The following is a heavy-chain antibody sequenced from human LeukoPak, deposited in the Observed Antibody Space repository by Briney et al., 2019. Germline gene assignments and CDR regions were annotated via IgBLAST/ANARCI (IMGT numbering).Heavy chain of an antibody. J-gene: IGHJ4*02. D-gene: IGHD6-13*01. Sequence: SETLSLTCTVSGGSISSGDYYWSWIRQPRGKGLEWIGYIYYSGSTYYNPSLKSRVTISVDTSKNQFSLKLSSVTAADTAVYYCARVGIAAAGNWGQGTLVTVSS. CDR2: IYYSGST. V-gene: IGHV4-30-4*01. CDR3: ARVGIAAAGN. CDR1: GGSISSGDYY.